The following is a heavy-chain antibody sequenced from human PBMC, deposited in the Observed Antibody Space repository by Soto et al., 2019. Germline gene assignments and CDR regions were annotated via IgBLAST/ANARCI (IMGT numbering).Heavy chain of an antibody. J-gene: IGHJ6*02. D-gene: IGHD3-22*01. V-gene: IGHV1-69*13. Sequence: GASVKVSCKASGGTFSSYAISWVRQAPGQGLEWMGGIIPIFGTANYAQKFQGRVTITADESTSTAYMELSSLRSEDTAVYYCARMYYYDSSGYFMVYYYGMDVWGQGTTVTVSS. CDR2: IIPIFGTA. CDR3: ARMYYYDSSGYFMVYYYGMDV. CDR1: GGTFSSYA.